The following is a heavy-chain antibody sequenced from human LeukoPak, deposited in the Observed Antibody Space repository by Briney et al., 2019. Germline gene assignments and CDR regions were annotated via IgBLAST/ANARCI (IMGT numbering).Heavy chain of an antibody. CDR1: GYTFTSYY. J-gene: IGHJ4*02. Sequence: ASVKVSCKASGYTFTSYYMHWVRQAPGQWLEWMGIINPSGGSTSYAQKFQGRVTMTRDTSTSTVYMELSSLRSEDTAVYYCAREHCSTTSCDTFDYWGQGTLVTVSS. D-gene: IGHD2-2*01. V-gene: IGHV1-46*01. CDR2: INPSGGST. CDR3: AREHCSTTSCDTFDY.